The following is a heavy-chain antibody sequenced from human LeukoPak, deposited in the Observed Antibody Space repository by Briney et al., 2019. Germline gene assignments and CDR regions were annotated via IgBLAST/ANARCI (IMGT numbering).Heavy chain of an antibody. CDR3: AELGITMIGGV. CDR2: ISSGSTI. CDR1: GFTFSSYE. Sequence: GGSLRLSCAASGFTFSSYEMNWVRQAPGKGLEWVSYISSGSTIYYADSVKGRFTISRDNAKNSLYLQMNSLRAEDTAVYYCAELGITMIGGVWGKGTTVTISS. D-gene: IGHD3-10*02. V-gene: IGHV3-48*03. J-gene: IGHJ6*04.